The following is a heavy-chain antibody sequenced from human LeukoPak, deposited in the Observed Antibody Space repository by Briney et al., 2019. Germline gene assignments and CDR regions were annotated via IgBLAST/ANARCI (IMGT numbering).Heavy chain of an antibody. Sequence: GRSLRLSCAASGFTFDDYAMHWVRQAPGKGLEWVSGISWNSGSIGYADSVKGRFTISRDNSKNTLYLQMNSLRAEDTAVYYCARDASSMATTPWGQGTMVTVSS. D-gene: IGHD5-24*01. V-gene: IGHV3-9*01. CDR2: ISWNSGSI. CDR1: GFTFDDYA. J-gene: IGHJ3*01. CDR3: ARDASSMATTP.